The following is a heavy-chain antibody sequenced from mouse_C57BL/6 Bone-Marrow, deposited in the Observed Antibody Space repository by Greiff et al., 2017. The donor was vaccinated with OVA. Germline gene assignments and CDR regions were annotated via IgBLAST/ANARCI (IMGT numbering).Heavy chain of an antibody. V-gene: IGHV1-26*01. CDR3: ARWGPGRGREGGFDY. Sequence: VQLQQSGPELVKPGASVKISCKASGYTFTDYYMNWVKQSHGKSLEWIGDINPNNGGTSYNQKFKGKATLTVDKSSSTAYMELRSLTSEDSAVYYCARWGPGRGREGGFDYWGQGTTLTVSS. J-gene: IGHJ2*01. CDR2: INPNNGGT. D-gene: IGHD3-3*01. CDR1: GYTFTDYY.